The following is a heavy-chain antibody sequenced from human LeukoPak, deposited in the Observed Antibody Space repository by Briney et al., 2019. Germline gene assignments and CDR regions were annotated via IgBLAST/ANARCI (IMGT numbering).Heavy chain of an antibody. D-gene: IGHD1-14*01. J-gene: IGHJ6*02. CDR1: GFTFSDYY. Sequence: ESGGGLVNPGGSLRLSCAASGFTFSDYYMSWIRQAPGKGLEWVSYINSSGSTIYYADSVKGRFTISRDNAKNSLYLQMNSLRAEDTAVYYCARLHRGEPYYYYYYGMDVWGQGTTVTVSS. CDR3: ARLHRGEPYYYYYYGMDV. V-gene: IGHV3-11*01. CDR2: INSSGSTI.